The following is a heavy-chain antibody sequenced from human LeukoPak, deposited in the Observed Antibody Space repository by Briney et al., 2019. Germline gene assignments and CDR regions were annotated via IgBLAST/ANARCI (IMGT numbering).Heavy chain of an antibody. CDR3: ATYGSESSYNHFDY. Sequence: GGSLRLSCAASGFTFSSYSMNWVRQAPGKGLDWVSYISSGSSYIYYADSVKGRFTISRDNAENSLYLQMNSLRAEDTAVHYCATYGSESSYNHFDYWGQGTLVTVSS. CDR2: ISSGSSYI. V-gene: IGHV3-21*01. CDR1: GFTFSSYS. J-gene: IGHJ4*02. D-gene: IGHD3-10*01.